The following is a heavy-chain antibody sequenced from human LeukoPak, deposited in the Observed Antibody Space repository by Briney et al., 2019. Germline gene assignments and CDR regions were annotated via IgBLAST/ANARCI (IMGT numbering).Heavy chain of an antibody. CDR3: ARAGVGRYCSSTSCHDYYYYGMDV. CDR1: GYTFTGYY. J-gene: IGHJ6*02. V-gene: IGHV1-2*06. D-gene: IGHD2-2*01. CDR2: INPNSGGT. Sequence: ASVKVSCKASGYTFTGYYMHWVRQAPGQGLEWMGRINPNSGGTNYAQKFQGRVTMTRDTSISTAYMELSRLRSDDTAVYYCARAGVGRYCSSTSCHDYYYYGMDVWGQGTTVTVSS.